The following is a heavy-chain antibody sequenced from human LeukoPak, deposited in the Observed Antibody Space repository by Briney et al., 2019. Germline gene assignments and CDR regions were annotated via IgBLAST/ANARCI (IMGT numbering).Heavy chain of an antibody. Sequence: SETLSLTCAVYGGSFSGYYWSWIRQPPGKGLEWIGEINHSGSTNYNPSLKSRVTISVDTSKNQFSLKLSSVTAADTAVYYCARVSDDPSEPPSEITVIRDYWGQGTMVTVSS. CDR3: ARVSDDPSEPPSEITVIRDY. V-gene: IGHV4-34*01. D-gene: IGHD3-10*01. CDR2: INHSGST. CDR1: GGSFSGYY. J-gene: IGHJ4*02.